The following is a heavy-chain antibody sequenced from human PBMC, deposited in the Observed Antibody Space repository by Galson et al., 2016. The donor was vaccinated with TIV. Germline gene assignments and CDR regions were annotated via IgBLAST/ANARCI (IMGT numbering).Heavy chain of an antibody. J-gene: IGHJ3*02. CDR2: VFYSGST. CDR3: AREEAEAGMGFDAFDI. D-gene: IGHD6-13*01. Sequence: LGYVFYSGSTSYNPSLKGRATISVDTSKNQFSLNLKSVTDADTAIYYCAREEAEAGMGFDAFDIWGLGTMVTVSS. V-gene: IGHV4-59*12.